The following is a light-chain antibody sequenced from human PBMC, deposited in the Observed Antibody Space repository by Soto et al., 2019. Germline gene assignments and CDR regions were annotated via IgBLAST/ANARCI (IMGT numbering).Light chain of an antibody. J-gene: IGKJ2*01. CDR2: GAS. Sequence: EIVLTQSPGTLSLSPGERATLSCRASQSITSNFLAWYQQKPVQAPRLLIYGASTRAAGVPDRFSGSGSGPDFTLTITRLEPEDFAVYYCQQYGRSPLMYNFGQGTKLVVK. CDR3: QQYGRSPLMYN. V-gene: IGKV3-20*01. CDR1: QSITSNF.